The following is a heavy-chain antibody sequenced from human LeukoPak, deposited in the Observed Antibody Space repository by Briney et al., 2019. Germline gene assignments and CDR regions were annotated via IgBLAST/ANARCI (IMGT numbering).Heavy chain of an antibody. J-gene: IGHJ4*02. V-gene: IGHV1-46*01. D-gene: IGHD3-10*01. CDR2: FNPNTGRP. Sequence: GASVKVSCKASGYTFTSYYIHWVRQAHGQGLEWMGVFNPNTGRPTYAQKFQGRVTMTSDTSTNTVYMEFSRLRSEDTAVYYCARGGYYYDSGSYYNHFDYWGQGPLVTVSS. CDR3: ARGGYYYDSGSYYNHFDY. CDR1: GYTFTSYY.